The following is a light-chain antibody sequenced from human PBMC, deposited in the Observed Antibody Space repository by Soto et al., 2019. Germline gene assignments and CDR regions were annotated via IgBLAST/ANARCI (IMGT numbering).Light chain of an antibody. Sequence: DIQMTQSPSSLSASVGDRVTITFRASQSISSYLNWYQQRPGKAPKFLIYAASSLQSGVPSRFSGSGFGTDFTLTISSLQPEDFATYYCQQSHSTPLNFGGGTKVDIK. CDR3: QQSHSTPLN. CDR1: QSISSY. V-gene: IGKV1-39*01. J-gene: IGKJ4*01. CDR2: AAS.